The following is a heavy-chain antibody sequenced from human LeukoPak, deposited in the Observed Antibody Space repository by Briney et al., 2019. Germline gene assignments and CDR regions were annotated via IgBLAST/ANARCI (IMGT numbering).Heavy chain of an antibody. Sequence: SGPTLVDPTQTLTLTCTFSGFSLSTSGMCVSWIRQPPGKALEWLARIDWDDDKYYSTSLKTRLTISKDTSKNQVVLTMTNMDPVDTATYYCAHRRVMVRGVILPFDYWGQGTLVTVSS. CDR1: GFSLSTSGMC. D-gene: IGHD3-10*01. CDR2: IDWDDDK. J-gene: IGHJ4*02. V-gene: IGHV2-70*12. CDR3: AHRRVMVRGVILPFDY.